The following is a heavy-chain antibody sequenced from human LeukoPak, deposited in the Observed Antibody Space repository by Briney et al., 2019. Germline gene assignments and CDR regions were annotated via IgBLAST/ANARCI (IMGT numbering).Heavy chain of an antibody. D-gene: IGHD5/OR15-5a*01. Sequence: GGSLRLSCAASGFTFSSYAFNWVRQAPGKGLEWVSFISNSGTATHYADSVKGRFSISRDSARNSVYLQMNSLRVKDTAVYYCARERTAVSDYWGQGTVVTVSS. CDR1: GFTFSSYA. J-gene: IGHJ4*02. V-gene: IGHV3-48*03. CDR2: ISNSGTAT. CDR3: ARERTAVSDY.